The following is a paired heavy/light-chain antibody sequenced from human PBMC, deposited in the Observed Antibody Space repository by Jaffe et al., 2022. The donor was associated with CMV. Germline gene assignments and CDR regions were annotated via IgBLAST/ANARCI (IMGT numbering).Heavy chain of an antibody. CDR1: EFSLSSTRMG. V-gene: IGHV2-26*04. D-gene: IGHD3-10*01. CDR3: AWAPLLIRGGYYFDS. CDR2: IFSNDEK. Sequence: QVTLKESGPVLVKPTETLTLTCAVSEFSLSSTRMGVSWIRQPPGKALEWLAHIFSNDEKFYSTSLKSRLTISRDTSRSQVVLTMTNMDPVDTATYYCAWAPLLIRGGYYFDSWGQGTLVTVSS. J-gene: IGHJ4*02.
Light chain of an antibody. CDR2: GNI. J-gene: IGLJ2*01. V-gene: IGLV1-40*01. CDR1: SSNIEAGYD. CDR3: QSFDISLSGSI. Sequence: QSVLTQPPSVSGAPGQRVTISCTGSSSNIEAGYDVHWYQQLPGTAPKLLIYGNINRPSGVPDRFSGSKSDTSASLAITGLQAEDEADYYCQSFDISLSGSIFGGGTKLTVL.